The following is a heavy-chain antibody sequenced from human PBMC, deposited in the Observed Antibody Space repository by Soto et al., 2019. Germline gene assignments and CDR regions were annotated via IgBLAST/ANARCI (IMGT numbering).Heavy chain of an antibody. Sequence: QVQLVQSGAEVKKPGASVKVSCEASGYTFIDYYMHWVRQAPGQGFEWMGRISPKSGGTNYAQKIQGRVNMTWDTSLNTAYIELTSLMAEDTAVYYCARPPGYISDWYYFDLWGQGTLVTVSS. J-gene: IGHJ4*02. CDR2: ISPKSGGT. D-gene: IGHD6-19*01. CDR1: GYTFIDYY. V-gene: IGHV1-2*02. CDR3: ARPPGYISDWYYFDL.